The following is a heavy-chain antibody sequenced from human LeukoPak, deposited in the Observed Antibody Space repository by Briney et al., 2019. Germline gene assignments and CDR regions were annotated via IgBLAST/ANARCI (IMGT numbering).Heavy chain of an antibody. J-gene: IGHJ6*04. CDR2: ISSSSSYI. V-gene: IGHV3-21*01. CDR3: ARVDV. CDR1: GFTLSSHR. Sequence: PWLAVRLSCAASGFTLSSHRMNRVRQAPGKGLEWVSSISSSSSYIYYADSVKGRFTISRDNAKNSLYLQMNSLRAEDTAVYYCARVDVWGKGTTVTVSS.